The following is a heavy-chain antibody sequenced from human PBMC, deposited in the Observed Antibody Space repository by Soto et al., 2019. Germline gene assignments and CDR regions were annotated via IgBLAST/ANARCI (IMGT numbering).Heavy chain of an antibody. CDR3: AREKNYYESSGDSPTAHDY. Sequence: ASVKVSCKASGYTFTSYDINWVRQATGQGLEWMGWMNPNSGNTGYAQKFQGRVTMTRNTSISTAYMELSSLRSEDTAVYYCAREKNYYESSGDSPTAHDYWGQGTLVTVSS. D-gene: IGHD3-22*01. CDR1: GYTFTSYD. CDR2: MNPNSGNT. J-gene: IGHJ4*02. V-gene: IGHV1-8*01.